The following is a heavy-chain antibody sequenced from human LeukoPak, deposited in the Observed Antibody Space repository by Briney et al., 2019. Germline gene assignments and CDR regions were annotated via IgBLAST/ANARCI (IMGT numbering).Heavy chain of an antibody. CDR2: ITDSGVST. Sequence: GGSLRLSCAASGFTFGNYAMSWVRQAPGKGLEWVSSITDSGVSTYYADSVKGRFSISRDNYKNTLYLQMNSLRAEDTAVYYCARVGVGATSFQHWGQGTLVTVSS. J-gene: IGHJ1*01. D-gene: IGHD1-26*01. CDR1: GFTFGNYA. CDR3: ARVGVGATSFQH. V-gene: IGHV3-23*01.